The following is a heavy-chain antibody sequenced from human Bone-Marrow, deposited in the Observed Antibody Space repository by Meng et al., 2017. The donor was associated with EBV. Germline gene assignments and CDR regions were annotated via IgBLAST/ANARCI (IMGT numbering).Heavy chain of an antibody. CDR2: INPSGGAT. Sequence: QGQVVQSGAEVKKPGASVKLSCKAFGYTFTTYYIHWVRQAPGQGLEWMGIINPSGGATSYAQKFQGRVTLTRDTSTSTVYMELSSLKSEDTAVYYCARGTLTYWGQGTLVTVSS. CDR3: ARGTLTY. V-gene: IGHV1-46*01. J-gene: IGHJ4*02. CDR1: GYTFTTYY.